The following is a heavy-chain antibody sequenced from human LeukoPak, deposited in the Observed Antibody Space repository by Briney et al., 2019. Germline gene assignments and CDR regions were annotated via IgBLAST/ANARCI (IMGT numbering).Heavy chain of an antibody. CDR1: AFTFSSCG. CDR3: AKDPGIAAPFDY. J-gene: IGHJ4*02. D-gene: IGHD6-13*01. CDR2: ISYDGSYK. V-gene: IGHV3-30*18. Sequence: PGGSLRLSCAASAFTFSSCGMHWVRQAPGKGLQWVAVISYDGSYKHYADSVKGRFTISRDNSKNTLYLQMNSLRAEDTAVYYCAKDPGIAAPFDYWGQGTLVTVSS.